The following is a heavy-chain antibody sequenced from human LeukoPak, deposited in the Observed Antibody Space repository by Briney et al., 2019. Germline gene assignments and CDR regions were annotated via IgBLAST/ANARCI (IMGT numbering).Heavy chain of an antibody. CDR1: GFTFSNYW. Sequence: GGSLRLSCAASGFTFSNYWMNWVRQAPGKGLEWVANIKQDGSAKYYVDSVKGRFTISRDDAKNSLYLQMNSLGAEDTAVYYCARTIREQWLTIDYWGQGTLVTFSS. J-gene: IGHJ4*02. D-gene: IGHD6-19*01. CDR2: IKQDGSAK. V-gene: IGHV3-7*04. CDR3: ARTIREQWLTIDY.